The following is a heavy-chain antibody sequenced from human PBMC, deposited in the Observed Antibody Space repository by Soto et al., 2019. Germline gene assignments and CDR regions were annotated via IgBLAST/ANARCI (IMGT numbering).Heavy chain of an antibody. CDR3: ATGQIYYGSHY. CDR2: GYYTGST. CDR1: GGSISHYY. Sequence: QVQLQESGPGLVKPSETLSLTCTVSGGSISHYYWSWIRQPPGKGLEWIGYGYYTGSTNYNPSLMSRVTLSLDTSKNQFSLKLSSVTAADTAVYYCATGQIYYGSHYWGQGTLVTVSS. J-gene: IGHJ4*02. D-gene: IGHD3-10*01. V-gene: IGHV4-59*01.